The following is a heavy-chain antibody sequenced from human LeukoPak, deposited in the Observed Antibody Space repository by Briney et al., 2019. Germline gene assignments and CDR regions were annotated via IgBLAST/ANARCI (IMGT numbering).Heavy chain of an antibody. Sequence: SETLSLTCTVSGGSLNNYYWGWIRQAAGRGLEWIAYSYYSGGTNYNSSLKSRVTISVDTSKNQFSLKVTSVTAGDTAIYYCVRHGESGRHHEYFDYWGHGALVTAPS. CDR2: SYYSGGT. V-gene: IGHV4-59*08. CDR3: VRHGESGRHHEYFDY. J-gene: IGHJ4*01. D-gene: IGHD3-10*01. CDR1: GGSLNNYY.